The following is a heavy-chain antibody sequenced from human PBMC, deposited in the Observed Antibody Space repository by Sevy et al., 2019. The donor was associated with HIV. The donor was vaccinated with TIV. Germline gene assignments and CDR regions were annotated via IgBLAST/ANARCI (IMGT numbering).Heavy chain of an antibody. CDR2: FEPEDGET. CDR3: ATTKDYYDSSGSPFDY. V-gene: IGHV1-24*01. D-gene: IGHD3-22*01. CDR1: GYSLTQLS. Sequence: ALVKVSCKVSGYSLTQLSMHWVRQAPGKGLEWMGSFEPEDGETFYAQMVQGRVTLTEDTSTDTAYMELRSLRSEDTAIYYCATTKDYYDSSGSPFDYWSQGTLVTVSS. J-gene: IGHJ4*02.